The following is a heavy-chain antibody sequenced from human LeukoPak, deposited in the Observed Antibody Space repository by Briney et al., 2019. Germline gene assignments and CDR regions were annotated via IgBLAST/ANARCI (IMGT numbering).Heavy chain of an antibody. V-gene: IGHV3-11*06. CDR3: ARTTETGGYSGYDLDY. D-gene: IGHD5-12*01. J-gene: IGHJ4*02. Sequence: GGSLRLSCGASGFTFSDYYMSWIRQAPGKGLEWVSYISSSSSYTNYADSVKGRFTISRDNAKNSLYLQMNSLRAEDTAVYYCARTTETGGYSGYDLDYWGQGTLVTVSS. CDR2: ISSSSSYT. CDR1: GFTFSDYY.